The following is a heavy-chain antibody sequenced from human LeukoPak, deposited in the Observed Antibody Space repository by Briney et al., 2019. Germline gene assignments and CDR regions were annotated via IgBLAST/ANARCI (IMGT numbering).Heavy chain of an antibody. D-gene: IGHD6-19*01. CDR1: GFTFRNYV. V-gene: IGHV3-30-3*01. CDR3: ARDLQEAVAGTFDY. J-gene: IGHJ4*02. CDR2: ISYDGSNK. Sequence: GGSLRLSCAASGFTFRNYVIHWVRQAPGKGLEWVAVISYDGSNKYYADSVKGRFTISRDNSKNTLYLQMNSLRAEDTAVYYCARDLQEAVAGTFDYWGQGTLVTVSS.